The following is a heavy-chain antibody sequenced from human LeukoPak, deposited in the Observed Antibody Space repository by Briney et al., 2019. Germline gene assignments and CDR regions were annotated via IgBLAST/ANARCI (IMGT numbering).Heavy chain of an antibody. Sequence: ASVKVSCRASGYTFTSYGISWVRQAPGQGLEWMGWISAYNGNTNYAQKLQGRVTMTTDTSTSTAYMELRSLRSDDTAVYYCARVGKPSGVQLCLHYHWGQGTLATVSS. CDR3: ARVGKPSGVQLCLHYH. V-gene: IGHV1-18*01. CDR1: GYTFTSYG. D-gene: IGHD5-18*01. J-gene: IGHJ5*02. CDR2: ISAYNGNT.